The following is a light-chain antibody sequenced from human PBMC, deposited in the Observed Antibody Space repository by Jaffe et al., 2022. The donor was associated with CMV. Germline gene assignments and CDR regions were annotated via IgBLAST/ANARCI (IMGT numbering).Light chain of an antibody. CDR2: DAS. J-gene: IGKJ1*01. V-gene: IGKV3-20*01. CDR1: QSVSGY. CDR3: QQYGRSQGT. Sequence: EIVLTQSPGTLSLFPGERATLSCRASQSVSGYLAWYQHKRGQAPRLLIYDASSRATGIPDRFSGSGSGTDFTLTISSLEPEDFAVYYCQQYGRSQGTFGQGTKVEIK.